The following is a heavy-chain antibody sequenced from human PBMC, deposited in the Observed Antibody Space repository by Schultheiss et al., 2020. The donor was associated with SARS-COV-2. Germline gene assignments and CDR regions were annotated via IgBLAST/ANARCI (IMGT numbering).Heavy chain of an antibody. CDR3: AKGDPSSGFSD. V-gene: IGHV3-30-3*01. J-gene: IGHJ4*02. D-gene: IGHD3-22*01. CDR1: GFTFSSYA. CDR2: ISYDGSNK. Sequence: GGSLRLSCAASGFTFSSYAMHWVRQAPGKGLEWVAVISYDGSNKYYADSVKGRFTISRDSSKDTLFLQLNSLRVEDTAIYYCAKGDPSSGFSDWGQGTLVTVSS.